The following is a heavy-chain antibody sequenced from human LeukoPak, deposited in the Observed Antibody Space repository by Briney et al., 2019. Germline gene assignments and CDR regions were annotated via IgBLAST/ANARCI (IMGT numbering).Heavy chain of an antibody. V-gene: IGHV3-64D*06. J-gene: IGHJ4*02. D-gene: IGHD3-9*01. Sequence: GGSLRLSCSASGFTFSSYTIHWVHQAPGKGLEFVSAITNNGGNTYYADSVKGRFTISRDNSKNTVYLQMSSLRAEDTAVYYCVIVRGYFDSSGSDYWGQGTLVTVSS. CDR3: VIVRGYFDSSGSDY. CDR1: GFTFSSYT. CDR2: ITNNGGNT.